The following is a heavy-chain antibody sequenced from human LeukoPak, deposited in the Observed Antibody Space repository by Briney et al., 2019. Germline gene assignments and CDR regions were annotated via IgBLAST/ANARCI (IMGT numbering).Heavy chain of an antibody. CDR1: GYTFSSYD. J-gene: IGHJ5*02. CDR3: ARGGGAYDSGSSNWFDP. V-gene: IGHV1-8*01. Sequence: GASVKISCKASGYTFSSYDINWVRQATGQGLEWMGWMNPKSGNTGYAQKFQGRVTMTRDTSISTAYMDLSSLRSDDSAVYYCARGGGAYDSGSSNWFDPWGQGTLVTVSS. CDR2: MNPKSGNT. D-gene: IGHD3-10*01.